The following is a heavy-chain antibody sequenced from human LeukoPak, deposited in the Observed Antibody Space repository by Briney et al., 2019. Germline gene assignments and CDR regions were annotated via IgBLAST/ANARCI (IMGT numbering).Heavy chain of an antibody. Sequence: PGRPLTLSCAASGFTFSSYVMHWVRQAPGKGLEWVAVISDDGTIKHYADSVKGRFAISRDNSENVIYLQMKTLRAEDTAVYYCARTISSQSYRIFHHWGQGTLVTVAS. CDR2: ISDDGTIK. CDR1: GFTFSSYV. D-gene: IGHD3-9*01. J-gene: IGHJ1*01. V-gene: IGHV3-30*09. CDR3: ARTISSQSYRIFHH.